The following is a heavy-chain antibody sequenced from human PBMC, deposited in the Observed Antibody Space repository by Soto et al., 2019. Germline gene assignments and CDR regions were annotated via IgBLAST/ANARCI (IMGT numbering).Heavy chain of an antibody. Sequence: PGGSLRLSCAASGFTFSTYAMSWVRQAPGKGLEWVSAISGSGSSTYYADSVKGRFTISRDNSKNTLCLQMNSLRAEDTAVYFCTRGESATFGMGIPYDAFDVWGRGTMVTVSS. V-gene: IGHV3-23*01. J-gene: IGHJ3*01. D-gene: IGHD3-3*01. CDR1: GFTFSTYA. CDR2: ISGSGSST. CDR3: TRGESATFGMGIPYDAFDV.